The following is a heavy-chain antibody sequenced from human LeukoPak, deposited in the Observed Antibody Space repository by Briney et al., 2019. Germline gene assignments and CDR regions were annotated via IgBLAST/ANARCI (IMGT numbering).Heavy chain of an antibody. V-gene: IGHV4-31*03. CDR3: ARAGSNKIKNFDY. CDR2: IYYSGST. J-gene: IGHJ4*02. Sequence: SETLSLTCTVSGGSISSGGYYWSWIRQHPGMGLEWIGSIYYSGSTYYNPSLKSRVTISVDTSKNQFSLKLSSVTAADTAVYYCARAGSNKIKNFDYWGQGTLVTVSS. CDR1: GGSISSGGYY. D-gene: IGHD1-14*01.